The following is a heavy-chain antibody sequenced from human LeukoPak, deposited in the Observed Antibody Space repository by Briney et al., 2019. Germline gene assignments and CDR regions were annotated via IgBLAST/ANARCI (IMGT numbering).Heavy chain of an antibody. CDR2: IYYSGST. V-gene: IGHV4-59*01. CDR1: GGSISSYY. J-gene: IGHJ1*01. Sequence: PSETLSLTCTVSGGSISSYYWSWIRQPPGKGLEWIGYIYYSGSTNYNPSLKSRVTISVDTSKNQFSLKLSSVTAADTAVYYCARIYSREEYCQHWGQGTLVTVSS. D-gene: IGHD3-22*01. CDR3: ARIYSREEYCQH.